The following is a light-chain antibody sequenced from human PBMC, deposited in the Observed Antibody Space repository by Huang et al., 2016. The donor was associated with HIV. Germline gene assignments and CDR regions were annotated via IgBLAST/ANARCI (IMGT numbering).Light chain of an antibody. J-gene: IGKJ2*01. CDR3: QQYYIYPHA. CDR1: QGISSY. CDR2: SAS. Sequence: AIRMTQSPSSLPASTGDRVTITCRASQGISSYLAWYQQKPGKAPKLLISSASTLQGGVPSRFSGSGFGTDFTLTISSLQSEDLGTYYCQQYYIYPHAFGQGTKLEI. V-gene: IGKV1-8*01.